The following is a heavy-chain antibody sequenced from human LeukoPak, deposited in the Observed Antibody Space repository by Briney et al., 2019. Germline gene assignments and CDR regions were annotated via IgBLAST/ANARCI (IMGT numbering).Heavy chain of an antibody. CDR1: GYTFTGYY. Sequence: GASVKVSCKASGYTFTGYYMHWVRQAPGQGLEWMGWINPNSGGTNYAQKFQGRVTMTRDTSISTAYMELNRLRSDDTAVYYCARVRYYYDSSGKLDYWGQGTLVTVSS. V-gene: IGHV1-2*02. CDR3: ARVRYYYDSSGKLDY. J-gene: IGHJ4*02. CDR2: INPNSGGT. D-gene: IGHD3-22*01.